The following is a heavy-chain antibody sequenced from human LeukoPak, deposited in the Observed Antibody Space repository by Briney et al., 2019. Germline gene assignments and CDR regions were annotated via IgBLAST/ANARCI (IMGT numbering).Heavy chain of an antibody. CDR2: MNPNSGNT. CDR1: GYTFTSYD. D-gene: IGHD3-10*01. Sequence: ASVKVSCKASGYTFTSYDINWVRQATRQGLEWMGWMNPNSGNTGYAQKFQGRVTMTRNTSISTAYMELSSLRSEDTAVYYCARGGRRTDGSGSHWFDPWGQGTLVTVSS. CDR3: ARGGRRTDGSGSHWFDP. J-gene: IGHJ5*02. V-gene: IGHV1-8*01.